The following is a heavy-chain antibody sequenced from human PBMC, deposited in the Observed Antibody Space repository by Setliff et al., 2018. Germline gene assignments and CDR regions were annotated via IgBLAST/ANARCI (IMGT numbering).Heavy chain of an antibody. Sequence: GASVKVSCKASGYTFTSYYMHWVRQAPGQGLEWMGIINPSGGSTSYAQKFQGRVTMTRDTSTSTVYMELSSLRSEDTAVYYCAKDRVEVVVAAPQARFDPWGQGTLVTVSS. J-gene: IGHJ5*02. CDR3: AKDRVEVVVAAPQARFDP. CDR1: GYTFTSYY. CDR2: INPSGGST. D-gene: IGHD2-15*01. V-gene: IGHV1-46*01.